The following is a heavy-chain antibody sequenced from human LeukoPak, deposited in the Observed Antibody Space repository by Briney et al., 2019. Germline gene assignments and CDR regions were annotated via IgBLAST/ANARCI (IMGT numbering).Heavy chain of an antibody. V-gene: IGHV3-48*01. Sequence: PGGSLRLSCAASGFTFSSYSMNWVRQAPGEGLEWVSYISSSSSTIYYADSVKGRFPISRDNAKNSLYLQMNSLRAEDTAVYYCARGDFWSGYPHHWGQGTLVTVSS. D-gene: IGHD3-3*01. CDR1: GFTFSSYS. CDR2: ISSSSSTI. J-gene: IGHJ5*02. CDR3: ARGDFWSGYPHH.